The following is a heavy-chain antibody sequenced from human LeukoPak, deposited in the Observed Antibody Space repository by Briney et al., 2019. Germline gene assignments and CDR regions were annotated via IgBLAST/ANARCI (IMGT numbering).Heavy chain of an antibody. J-gene: IGHJ4*02. CDR1: GFTFSSYG. D-gene: IGHD5-18*01. CDR3: AKPIYGYCVFCGGLDY. Sequence: GRSLRLSCAASGFTFSSYGMHWVRQAPGKGLEWVAVISYDGSNKYYADSVKGRFTISRDNSKNTLYLQMNGLRAEDTAVYYCAKPIYGYCVFCGGLDYWGQGTLVTVSS. CDR2: ISYDGSNK. V-gene: IGHV3-30*18.